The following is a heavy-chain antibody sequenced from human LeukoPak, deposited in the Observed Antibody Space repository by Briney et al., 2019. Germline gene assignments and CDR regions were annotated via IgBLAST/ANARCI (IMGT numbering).Heavy chain of an antibody. J-gene: IGHJ4*02. CDR3: ARRATSERGYSYGLDF. CDR1: GFTVSSNY. D-gene: IGHD5-18*01. CDR2: IYSGGST. V-gene: IGHV3-53*01. Sequence: GGSLRLSCAASGFTVSSNYMTWVRQAPGKGLEWVSVIYSGGSTYYADSVKGRFTISRDNAKNSLYLQMNSLRADDTAVYFCARRATSERGYSYGLDFWGQGTLVTVSS.